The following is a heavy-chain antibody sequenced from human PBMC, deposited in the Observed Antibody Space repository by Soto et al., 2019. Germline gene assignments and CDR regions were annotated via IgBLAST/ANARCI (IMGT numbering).Heavy chain of an antibody. D-gene: IGHD3-16*01. V-gene: IGHV3-33*03. Sequence: QVQLVESGGGVVQPGRSLRLSCAASGFSFSNYGMHWVRQAPGKGLEWVAVIVDDGTRQHHADSVKGRFTISRDNSKNTLYLQLHSLRAEDTALTYCASHDYYTDKRLDHWGQGTLGTVSS. CDR1: GFSFSNYG. CDR2: IVDDGTRQ. J-gene: IGHJ4*02. CDR3: ASHDYYTDKRLDH.